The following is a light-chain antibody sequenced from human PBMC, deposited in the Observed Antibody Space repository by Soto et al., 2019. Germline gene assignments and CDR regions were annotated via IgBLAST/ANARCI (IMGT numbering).Light chain of an antibody. CDR2: AAS. J-gene: IGKJ1*01. CDR1: QGISNY. CDR3: QKYNSAPWT. Sequence: DIQMTQSPSSLSTSVGDRVTINCRASQGISNYLAWYQQKPGKVPKLLIYAASTLQSGVPSRFSGSGSGTDFTLPISSLQPEDVATYYCQKYNSAPWTFGQGNKVEIK. V-gene: IGKV1-27*01.